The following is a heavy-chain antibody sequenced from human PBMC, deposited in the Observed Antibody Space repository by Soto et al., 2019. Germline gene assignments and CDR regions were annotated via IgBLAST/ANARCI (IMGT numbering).Heavy chain of an antibody. CDR3: GTGWQQLALDY. J-gene: IGHJ4*02. Sequence: SETLSLTCAVYGGSFSGYYWSWIRQPPGKGLEWIGEINHSGSTNYNPSLKSRVTISVDTSKNQFSLKLSSVTAADTAVYYCGTGWQQLALDYWGQGTLVTVPQ. CDR2: INHSGST. V-gene: IGHV4-34*01. CDR1: GGSFSGYY. D-gene: IGHD6-13*01.